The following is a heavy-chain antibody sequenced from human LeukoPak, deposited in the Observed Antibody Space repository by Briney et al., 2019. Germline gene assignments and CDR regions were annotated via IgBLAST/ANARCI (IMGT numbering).Heavy chain of an antibody. Sequence: SETLSLTCAVYGGSFSGYYWSWIRQPPGKGLEWIGEINHSGSTNYNPSLKSRVTISVDTSKNQFSLKLSSVTAADTAVYYYAREDIVVVPAARDAFDIWGQGTMVTVSS. J-gene: IGHJ3*02. V-gene: IGHV4-34*01. CDR3: AREDIVVVPAARDAFDI. CDR1: GGSFSGYY. D-gene: IGHD2-2*01. CDR2: INHSGST.